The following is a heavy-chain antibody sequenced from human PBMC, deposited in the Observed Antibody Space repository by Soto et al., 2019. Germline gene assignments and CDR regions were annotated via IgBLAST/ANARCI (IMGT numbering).Heavy chain of an antibody. Sequence: ASVKVSCKVSGYTLTELSMHWVRQAPGKGLEWMGGFDPEDGETIYAQKFQGRVTMTEDTSTDTAYMELSSLRSEDTAVYYCATTPRGSSGLAHFDPWGQGTLVTVCS. D-gene: IGHD6-6*01. J-gene: IGHJ5*02. CDR2: FDPEDGET. V-gene: IGHV1-24*01. CDR1: GYTLTELS. CDR3: ATTPRGSSGLAHFDP.